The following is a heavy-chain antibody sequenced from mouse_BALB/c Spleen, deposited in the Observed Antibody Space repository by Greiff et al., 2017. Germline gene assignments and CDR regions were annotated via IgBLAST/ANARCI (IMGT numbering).Heavy chain of an antibody. CDR3: ARGDGNYFAY. CDR1: GYSFTGYY. J-gene: IGHJ3*01. V-gene: IGHV1-31*01. Sequence: DVQLQESGPELVKPGASVKISCKASGYSFTGYYMHWVKQSHVKSLEWIGRINPYNGATSYNQNFKDKASLTVDKSSSTAYMELHSLTSEDSAVYYCARGDGNYFAYWGQGTLVTVSA. CDR2: INPYNGAT. D-gene: IGHD2-1*01.